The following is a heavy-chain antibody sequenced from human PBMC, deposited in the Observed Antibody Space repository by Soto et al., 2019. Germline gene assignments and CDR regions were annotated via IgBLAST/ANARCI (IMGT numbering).Heavy chain of an antibody. CDR1: GGSITTTTYY. V-gene: IGHV4-39*01. D-gene: IGHD2-2*01. J-gene: IGHJ6*02. Sequence: PSETLSLTCTVSGGSITTTTYYWGWIRQPPGMGLEWIGSLFYRVSTYYNPSLKSRVTMSVDTSKNQFSLNLSSVTAADTTVYYCARVSYNEYANYYYAMDVWGHVTTVTVSS. CDR3: ARVSYNEYANYYYAMDV. CDR2: LFYRVST.